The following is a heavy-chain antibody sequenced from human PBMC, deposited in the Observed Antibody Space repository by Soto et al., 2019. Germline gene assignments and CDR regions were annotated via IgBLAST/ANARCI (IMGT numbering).Heavy chain of an antibody. CDR2: INPNSGGT. CDR1: GYTFTGYQ. CDR3: ARGGIVVVPAPHLFDY. D-gene: IGHD2-2*01. J-gene: IGHJ4*02. V-gene: IGHV1-2*04. Sequence: ASVKVSCKASGYTFTGYQMHWVRQAPGQGLEWMGWINPNSGGTNYAQKFQGWVTMTRDTSISTAYMELSRLRSDDTAVYYCARGGIVVVPAPHLFDYWGQGTLVTVSS.